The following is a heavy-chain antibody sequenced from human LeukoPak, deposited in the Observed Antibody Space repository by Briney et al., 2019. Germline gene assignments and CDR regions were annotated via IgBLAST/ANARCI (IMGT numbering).Heavy chain of an antibody. Sequence: AGGSLRLSCAASGFTFDDYAMHWVRQAPGKGLEWVSGISWNSGSIGYADSVKGRFTISRDNSKNTLYLQMNSLRAEDTAVYYCAKLRRGVIFSGTNGMDVWGQGTTVTVSS. D-gene: IGHD3-16*02. V-gene: IGHV3-9*01. CDR1: GFTFDDYA. CDR2: ISWNSGSI. J-gene: IGHJ6*02. CDR3: AKLRRGVIFSGTNGMDV.